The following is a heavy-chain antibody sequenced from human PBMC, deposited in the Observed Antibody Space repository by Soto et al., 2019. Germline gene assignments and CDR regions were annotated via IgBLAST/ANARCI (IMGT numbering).Heavy chain of an antibody. CDR2: ISGSGGST. J-gene: IGHJ4*02. V-gene: IGHV3-23*01. D-gene: IGHD4-17*01. CDR1: GFTFSSYA. Sequence: EVQLLESGGGLVQPGGSLRLSCAASGFTFSSYAISGVRQAPGKGLEWVSAISGSGGSTYYADSVKGRFTISRDNSKNTLYVQMNSLRAEDTAVYYCANDEVDYGGKVDWGQGTLVTVSS. CDR3: ANDEVDYGGKVD.